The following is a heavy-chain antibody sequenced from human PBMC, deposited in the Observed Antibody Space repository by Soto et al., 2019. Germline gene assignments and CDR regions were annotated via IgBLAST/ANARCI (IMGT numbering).Heavy chain of an antibody. CDR1: GYSFTSYW. J-gene: IGHJ6*02. Sequence: GEELKISCKGSGYSFTSYWISWVRQMPGKGLEWMGRIDPSDSYTNYSPSFQGHVTISADKSISTAYLQWSSLKASDTAMYYCASVPFGEQPDLIDFWGRGTSDLVSS. V-gene: IGHV5-10-1*01. D-gene: IGHD3-10*01. CDR3: ASVPFGEQPDLIDF. CDR2: IDPSDSYT.